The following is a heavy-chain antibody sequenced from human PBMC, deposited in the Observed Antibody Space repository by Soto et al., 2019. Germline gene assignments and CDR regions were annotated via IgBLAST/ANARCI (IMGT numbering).Heavy chain of an antibody. V-gene: IGHV3-9*01. CDR2: VSWNSGTM. Sequence: EVQLVESGGGLVQPGRSLRLSCAASGFSFDEYAMHWVRQAPGKCLEWVSGVSWNSGTMGYGDSVRGRFAIYRENAKNSLYLKMNSLTTEDTALYYCAKGFCSSTRCLTYSYMDVWGKGTTVTVSS. CDR1: GFSFDEYA. D-gene: IGHD2-2*01. CDR3: AKGFCSSTRCLTYSYMDV. J-gene: IGHJ6*03.